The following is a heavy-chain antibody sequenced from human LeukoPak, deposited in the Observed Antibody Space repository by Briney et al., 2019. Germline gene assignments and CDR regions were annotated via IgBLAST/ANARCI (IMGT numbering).Heavy chain of an antibody. Sequence: PGGSLRLSCAASGFTFSDHAMSWVRQAPGKGLEWVSGISGGGGSTYYADSVKGRFSISRDNSKNNLYLQMNSLRAEDTAVYYCAKASHYDILTGRHSARLWYFDYWGQGTLVTVSS. J-gene: IGHJ4*02. CDR3: AKASHYDILTGRHSARLWYFDY. V-gene: IGHV3-23*01. CDR1: GFTFSDHA. CDR2: ISGGGGST. D-gene: IGHD3-9*01.